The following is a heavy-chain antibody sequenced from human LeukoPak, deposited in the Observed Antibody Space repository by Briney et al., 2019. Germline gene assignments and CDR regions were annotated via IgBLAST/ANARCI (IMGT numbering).Heavy chain of an antibody. CDR1: GHTFTSYA. V-gene: IGHV1-3*01. CDR2: INAGNGNT. Sequence: ASVKVSCKASGHTFTSYAMHWVRQAPGQRLEWMGWINAGNGNTKYSQKFQGRVTITRDTSASTAYMELSSLRSEDSAIYYCAREGYCSSTSCFNWFDPWGQGTLVTVSS. J-gene: IGHJ5*02. D-gene: IGHD2-2*01. CDR3: AREGYCSSTSCFNWFDP.